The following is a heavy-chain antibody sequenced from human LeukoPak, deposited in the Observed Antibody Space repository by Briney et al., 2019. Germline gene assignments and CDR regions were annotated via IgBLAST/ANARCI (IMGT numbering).Heavy chain of an antibody. CDR2: ISGSGGNT. D-gene: IGHD1-1*01. J-gene: IGHJ4*02. CDR3: SKPARTDYADY. CDR1: RITFSSYA. V-gene: IGHV3-23*01. Sequence: GGSLRLSCAASRITFSSYAMNWVRQAPGKGLEWVSAISGSGGNTYYADSVKGRFTISRDNSKNTLYLQMNSLRAEDTAVYYCSKPARTDYADYWGQGTLVTVSS.